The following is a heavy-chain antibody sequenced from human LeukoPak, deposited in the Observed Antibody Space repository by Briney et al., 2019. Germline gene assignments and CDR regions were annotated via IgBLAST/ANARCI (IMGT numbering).Heavy chain of an antibody. CDR1: GGSISSDY. CDR3: ARGRGMTFYY. V-gene: IGHV4-59*12. Sequence: SETLSLTCTVSGGSISSDYWNWIRQPPGKGLEWIGSIYYSGSTYYNPSLKSRVTISVDTSKNQFSLKLSSVTAADTAVYYCARGRGMTFYYWGQGTLVTVSS. J-gene: IGHJ4*02. CDR2: IYYSGST. D-gene: IGHD2-21*02.